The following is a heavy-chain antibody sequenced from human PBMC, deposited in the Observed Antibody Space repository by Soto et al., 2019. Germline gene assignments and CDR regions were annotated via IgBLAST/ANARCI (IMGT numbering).Heavy chain of an antibody. CDR3: ARQGPSDYIWGSYRNYYCYYYMDV. V-gene: IGHV4-34*01. CDR1: GGSFSGYY. J-gene: IGHJ6*03. D-gene: IGHD3-16*02. Sequence: SETLSLTCAVYGGSFSGYYWSWIRQPPGKGLEWIGEINHSGSTNYNPSLKSRVTISVDTSKNQFSLKLSSVTAADTAVYYCARQGPSDYIWGSYRNYYCYYYMDVWGKGTTVTVSS. CDR2: INHSGST.